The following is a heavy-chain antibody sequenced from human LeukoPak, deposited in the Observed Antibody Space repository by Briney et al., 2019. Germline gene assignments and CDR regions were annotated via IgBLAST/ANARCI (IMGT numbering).Heavy chain of an antibody. CDR1: GYTFTSYY. Sequence: ASVKVSCKASGYTFTSYYMHWVRQAPGQGLEWMGIINPSGGSTSYAQNFQGRVTMTRNTSISTVYMELSSLRSEDTAVYYCARGTMVRGVITTYNWFDPWGQGTLVTVSS. V-gene: IGHV1-46*01. D-gene: IGHD3-10*01. CDR2: INPSGGST. CDR3: ARGTMVRGVITTYNWFDP. J-gene: IGHJ5*02.